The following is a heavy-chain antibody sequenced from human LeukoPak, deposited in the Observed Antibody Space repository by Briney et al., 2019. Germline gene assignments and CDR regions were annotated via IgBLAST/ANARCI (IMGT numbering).Heavy chain of an antibody. CDR1: GPSISRYY. V-gene: IGHV4-4*07. CDR3: ARGCGAAAGDY. D-gene: IGHD6-13*01. Sequence: SETLSLPCTVSGPSISRYYWNWILQPTGKGLEWIGFIYTSGSTSYNPARKIRVTMSVDTYKNQFSLKLSSVPAADTAVYYCARGCGAAAGDYWGQGTLVTVSS. CDR2: IYTSGST. J-gene: IGHJ4*02.